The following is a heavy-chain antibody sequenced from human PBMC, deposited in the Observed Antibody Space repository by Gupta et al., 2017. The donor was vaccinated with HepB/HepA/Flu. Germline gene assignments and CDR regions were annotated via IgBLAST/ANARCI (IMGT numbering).Heavy chain of an antibody. J-gene: IGHJ3*02. Sequence: QLQLQEWGQGLARLSETLSLTCTVPGGSFNSSSHYRDWIREPPEKGLEWIGSIYYGGNTYCNPALRSRVTMSLDTSKNQFSLGLNSVTAADTAVYYCARSAVAASLDALDIWGQGTIVTVSS. D-gene: IGHD2-15*01. CDR2: IYYGGNT. CDR1: GGSFNSSSHY. CDR3: ARSAVAASLDALDI. V-gene: IGHV4-39*01.